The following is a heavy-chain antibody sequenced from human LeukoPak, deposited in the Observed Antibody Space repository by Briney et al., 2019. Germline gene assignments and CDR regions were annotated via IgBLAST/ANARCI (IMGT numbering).Heavy chain of an antibody. Sequence: SETLSLTCAVYGGSLSGLYWRWLPQPPGKGREGIGEINHGGSTNHNPSLKSRVPISVDTSKNRSSLKVNSVTAADTAVYYCARVHRGSSSWLPLHNWFDPWGQGTLVTVSS. V-gene: IGHV4-34*01. CDR2: INHGGST. J-gene: IGHJ5*02. CDR3: ARVHRGSSSWLPLHNWFDP. D-gene: IGHD6-13*01. CDR1: GGSLSGLY.